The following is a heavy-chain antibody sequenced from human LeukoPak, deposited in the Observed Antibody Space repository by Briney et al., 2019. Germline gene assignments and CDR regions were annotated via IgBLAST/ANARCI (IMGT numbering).Heavy chain of an antibody. V-gene: IGHV3-23*01. D-gene: IGHD2-21*02. J-gene: IGHJ3*02. CDR3: AKDPIAYCGGDCHDAFDI. CDR1: GFTFSRSW. CDR2: ISGSGGST. Sequence: PGGSLRLSCVASGFTFSRSWMSWVRQAPGKGLEWVSAISGSGGSTYYADSMKGRFTISRDNSKSTLYLQMNSLRVEDTAVYYCAKDPIAYCGGDCHDAFDIWGQGTMVTVSS.